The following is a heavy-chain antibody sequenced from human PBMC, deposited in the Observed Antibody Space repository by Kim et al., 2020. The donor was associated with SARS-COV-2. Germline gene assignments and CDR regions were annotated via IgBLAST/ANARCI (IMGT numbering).Heavy chain of an antibody. D-gene: IGHD6-19*01. CDR2: V. CDR3: ARDATGWAIDY. J-gene: IGHJ4*02. Sequence: VYYADSVKGRFTTSKDNANNLLFLQLDSLRAEDTAVYYCARDATGWAIDYWGQGTLVTVSS. V-gene: IGHV3-48*03.